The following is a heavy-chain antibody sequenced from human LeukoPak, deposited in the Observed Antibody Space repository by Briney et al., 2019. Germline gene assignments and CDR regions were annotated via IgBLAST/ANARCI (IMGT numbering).Heavy chain of an antibody. V-gene: IGHV3-53*01. D-gene: IGHD6-19*01. J-gene: IGHJ4*02. CDR3: ARDHWDSSGWYFSPPGY. CDR2: IYSGGST. CDR1: GFTFSSYA. Sequence: GGSLRLSCAASGFTFSSYATSWVRQAPGKGLKWVSVIYSGGSTYYADSVKGRFTISRDNSKNTLYLQMNSLRAEDTAVYYCARDHWDSSGWYFSPPGYWGQGTLVTVSS.